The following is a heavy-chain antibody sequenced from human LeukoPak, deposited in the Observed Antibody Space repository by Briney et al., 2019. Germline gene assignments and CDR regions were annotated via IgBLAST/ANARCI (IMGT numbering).Heavy chain of an antibody. Sequence: SETLSLTCTVCGGSLSSYYWSWLRQPPGKGLEGIGYIYYSGSTNYNPSLTSRVTISVDTSKNQFSLKLSSVTAADTAMYYCARVSRGNSVGGDYWGQGTLVTVSS. V-gene: IGHV4-59*01. CDR3: ARVSRGNSVGGDY. CDR2: IYYSGST. CDR1: GGSLSSYY. J-gene: IGHJ4*02. D-gene: IGHD4-23*01.